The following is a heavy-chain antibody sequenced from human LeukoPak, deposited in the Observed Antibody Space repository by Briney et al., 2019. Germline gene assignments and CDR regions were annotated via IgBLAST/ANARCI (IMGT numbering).Heavy chain of an antibody. Sequence: SVKVSCKASGGTFISYAISWVRQAPGQGLEWMGGIIPIFGTANYAQKFQGRVTITADESTSTAYMELSSLRSEDTAVYYCARARYGDYVPFDYWGQGTLVTVSS. J-gene: IGHJ4*02. V-gene: IGHV1-69*13. CDR3: ARARYGDYVPFDY. CDR2: IIPIFGTA. CDR1: GGTFISYA. D-gene: IGHD4-17*01.